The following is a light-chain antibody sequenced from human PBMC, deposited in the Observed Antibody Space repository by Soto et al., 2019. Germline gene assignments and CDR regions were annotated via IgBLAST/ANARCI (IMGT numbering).Light chain of an antibody. CDR2: QAS. CDR1: QSIGAW. V-gene: IGKV1-5*03. CDR3: QQYNIYSPT. J-gene: IGKJ1*01. Sequence: DIQMTQSPSTLSALVGDRVTITCRASQSIGAWLAWYQQKPGEVPKLLIYQASTLQSGVPSRFTGSGSGTEFTLTISSLQPDDLATYYCQQYNIYSPTFGQGTKVEIK.